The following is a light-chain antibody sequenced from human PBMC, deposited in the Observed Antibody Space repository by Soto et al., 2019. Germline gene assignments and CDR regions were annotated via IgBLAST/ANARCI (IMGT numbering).Light chain of an antibody. CDR1: QSVNAN. CDR2: GAS. CDR3: QQYNTCLWT. Sequence: EVVMTQSPATLSVSPGERATLSCRASQSVNANLAWYQQKPGQAPRLLIHGASNRATGIPARLSGSGFGTEFILTISSLQSEDLAGYYCQQYNTCLWTFGQGTKVEI. V-gene: IGKV3-15*01. J-gene: IGKJ1*01.